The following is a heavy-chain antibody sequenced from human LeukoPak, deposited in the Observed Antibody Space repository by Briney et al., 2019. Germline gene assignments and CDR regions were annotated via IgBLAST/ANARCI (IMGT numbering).Heavy chain of an antibody. J-gene: IGHJ4*02. D-gene: IGHD3-22*01. V-gene: IGHV3-23*01. CDR2: ISGSGGST. CDR3: AKDHSSGYYPEPFDY. CDR1: GFTFSSYA. Sequence: PGGSLRLSCAASGFTFSSYAMSWVRQAPGKGLEWVSAISGSGGSTYYADSVKCRFTISRDNSKNTLYLQMNSLRAEDTAVYYCAKDHSSGYYPEPFDYWGQGTLVTASS.